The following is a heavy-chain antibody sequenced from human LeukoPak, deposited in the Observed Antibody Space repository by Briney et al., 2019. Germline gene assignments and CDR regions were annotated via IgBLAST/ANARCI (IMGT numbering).Heavy chain of an antibody. CDR1: GFTFSTYN. CDR2: INSNNNYI. V-gene: IGHV3-21*01. D-gene: IGHD6-13*01. CDR3: ARGGYSTCLDAFDI. Sequence: SGGSLRLSCAASGFTFSTYNMNWVRQAPGKGLEWVSSINSNNNYIYYADSVKGRFTISRDNARNSLFLQMNSLRAEDTAVYYCARGGYSTCLDAFDIWGQGTMVTVSS. J-gene: IGHJ3*02.